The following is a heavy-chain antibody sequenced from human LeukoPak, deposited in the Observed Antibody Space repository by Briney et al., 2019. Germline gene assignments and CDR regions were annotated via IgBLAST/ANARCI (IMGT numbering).Heavy chain of an antibody. D-gene: IGHD3-10*01. J-gene: IGHJ4*02. CDR2: ISGSGGVISASGGAT. CDR1: GFTFSMYA. V-gene: IGHV3-23*01. CDR3: AKHFGSGTYYNYLDY. Sequence: PGGSLRLSCAASGFTFSMYAMSWVRRAPGKGLEWVSVISGSGGVISASGGATYYAESARGRFTISRDNSENTLFLQLNSLRAEDTAVYYCAKHFGSGTYYNYLDYWGQGTLVTVSS.